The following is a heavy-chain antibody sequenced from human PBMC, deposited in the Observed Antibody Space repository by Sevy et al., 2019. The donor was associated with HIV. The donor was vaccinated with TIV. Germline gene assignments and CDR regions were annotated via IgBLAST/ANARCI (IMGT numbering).Heavy chain of an antibody. CDR2: IYTSGST. J-gene: IGHJ3*02. V-gene: IGHV4-4*07. D-gene: IGHD3-22*01. CDR1: GGSISSYY. Sequence: SETLSLTCTVSGGSISSYYWSWIRQPAGKGLEWIGRIYTSGSTNYNPSLKSRVTMSVDTSKNQFSLKLSSVTAADTAVYYCARDLYYYDSSGYPGGAFDIWGQGTMVTVSS. CDR3: ARDLYYYDSSGYPGGAFDI.